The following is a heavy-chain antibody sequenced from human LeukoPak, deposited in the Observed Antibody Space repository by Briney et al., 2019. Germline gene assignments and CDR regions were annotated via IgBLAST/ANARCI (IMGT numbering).Heavy chain of an antibody. CDR3: ARAPIWFGELSLYFDY. CDR2: IYYSGST. D-gene: IGHD3-10*01. Sequence: KPSETLSLTCTVSGGSISSYYWSWIRQPPGKGLEWIGYIYYSGSTNYNPSLKSRVTISVDTSKNQFSLKLSSVTAADTAVYHCARAPIWFGELSLYFDYWGQGTLVTVSS. CDR1: GGSISSYY. V-gene: IGHV4-59*12. J-gene: IGHJ4*02.